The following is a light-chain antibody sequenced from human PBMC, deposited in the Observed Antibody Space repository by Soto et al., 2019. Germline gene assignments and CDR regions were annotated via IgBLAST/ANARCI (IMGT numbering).Light chain of an antibody. CDR1: RSDVGSYNY. CDR3: SSYAGSTYLAV. V-gene: IGLV2-8*01. Sequence: SVLTQPPSASGSPGQSVTISFTGTRSDVGSYNYVSWYQQHPGKAPKLMIYEVSKRPSGVPDRFSGSKSGNTASLTVSGLQAEDEADYYCSSYAGSTYLAVFGTGTKVTVL. J-gene: IGLJ1*01. CDR2: EVS.